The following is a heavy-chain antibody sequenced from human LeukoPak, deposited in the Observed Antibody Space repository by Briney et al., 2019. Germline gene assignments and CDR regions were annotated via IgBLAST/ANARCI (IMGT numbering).Heavy chain of an antibody. CDR3: ARDPLEPKKNHIVVVPAANQDY. V-gene: IGHV3-7*01. Sequence: PGGSLRLSCAASGFTFSSYWMSWVRQAPGKGLEWVANIKQDGSEKYYVDSVKGRFTISRDNAKNSLYLQMNSLRAEDTAVYYCARDPLEPKKNHIVVVPAANQDYWGQGTLVTVSS. CDR2: IKQDGSEK. D-gene: IGHD2-2*01. CDR1: GFTFSSYW. J-gene: IGHJ4*02.